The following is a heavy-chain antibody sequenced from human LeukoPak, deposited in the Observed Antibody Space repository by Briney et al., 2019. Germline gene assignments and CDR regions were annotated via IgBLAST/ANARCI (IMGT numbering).Heavy chain of an antibody. Sequence: PSQTLSLTCTVSGGSISSGGYYWSWIRQHPGKGLEWIGYIHYSGDTYYSPSLKSRLTISVDTSKNQFSLRLRSVTAADTAVYYCASRSSIWSGYQDTLHFFHSWGQGPRLSVSS. CDR2: IHYSGDT. V-gene: IGHV4-31*03. D-gene: IGHD3-3*01. J-gene: IGHJ4*02. CDR3: ASRSSIWSGYQDTLHFFHS. CDR1: GGSISSGGYY.